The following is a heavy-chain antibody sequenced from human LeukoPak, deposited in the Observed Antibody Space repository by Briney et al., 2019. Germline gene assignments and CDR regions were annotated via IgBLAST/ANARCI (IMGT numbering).Heavy chain of an antibody. CDR2: ISSSSSFI. D-gene: IGHD3-3*01. J-gene: IGHJ4*02. Sequence: GGSLRLSCAASGFTFSTYTMDWVRQAPGKGLEWVSSISSSSSFIYYADSVKGRFTISRDNARNSLYLQMNSLRDEDTAVYYCARDYWFFDWGQGTLVTVSS. CDR1: GFTFSTYT. V-gene: IGHV3-21*01. CDR3: ARDYWFFD.